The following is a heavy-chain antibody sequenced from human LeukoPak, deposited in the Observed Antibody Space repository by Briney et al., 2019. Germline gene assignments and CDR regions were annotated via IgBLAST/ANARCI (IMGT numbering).Heavy chain of an antibody. D-gene: IGHD3-22*01. CDR3: AKDNDSSGYYSGNAAFDI. J-gene: IGHJ3*02. Sequence: GGSLRLFCAASGFTFDDYAMHWVRQAPGKGLEWVSGISWNSGSIGYADSVKGRFTISRDNAKNSLYLQMNSLRAEDTALYYCAKDNDSSGYYSGNAAFDIWGQGTMVTVSS. CDR2: ISWNSGSI. CDR1: GFTFDDYA. V-gene: IGHV3-9*01.